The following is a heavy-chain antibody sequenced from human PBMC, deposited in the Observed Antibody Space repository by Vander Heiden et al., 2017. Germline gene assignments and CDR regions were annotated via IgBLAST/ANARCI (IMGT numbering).Heavy chain of an antibody. CDR3: ARAPRYYDFWSGYFPGDGMDV. V-gene: IGHV4-34*01. CDR2: INHSGST. CDR1: GGSFSGYY. D-gene: IGHD3-3*01. Sequence: QVQLQQWGAGLLKPSETLSLTCAVYGGSFSGYYWSWIRQPPGKGLEWIGEINHSGSTNYNPSLKSRVTIAVDTSKNQFSLKLSSVTAADTAVYYCARAPRYYDFWSGYFPGDGMDVWVQGTTVTVSS. J-gene: IGHJ6*02.